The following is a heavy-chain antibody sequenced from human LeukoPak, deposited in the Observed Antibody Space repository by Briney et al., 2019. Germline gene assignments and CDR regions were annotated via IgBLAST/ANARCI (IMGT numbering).Heavy chain of an antibody. CDR1: GYTFTGYY. CDR3: ARDRKTYYYGSGTHFDY. Sequence: ASVKVSCKASGYTFTGYYMHWVRQAPGQGLEWMGWINPNSGGTNYAQKLQGRVTMTTDTSTSTAYMELRSLRSDDTAVYYCARDRKTYYYGSGTHFDYWGQGTLVTVSS. J-gene: IGHJ4*02. V-gene: IGHV1-2*02. CDR2: INPNSGGT. D-gene: IGHD3-10*01.